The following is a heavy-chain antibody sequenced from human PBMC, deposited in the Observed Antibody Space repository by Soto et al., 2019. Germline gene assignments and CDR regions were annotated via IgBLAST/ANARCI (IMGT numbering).Heavy chain of an antibody. J-gene: IGHJ4*02. Sequence: EVQLVESGGGLVQPGGSLRLSCAASGFTFSSYWMHWVRQAPGKGLVWVSRINSDGSSTSYADSVKGRFTISRDNAKNTLYLQMNSLRAEDTAVYYCASAGSSSWYDGDIDYWGQGTLVTVSS. CDR3: ASAGSSSWYDGDIDY. CDR1: GFTFSSYW. CDR2: INSDGSST. D-gene: IGHD6-13*01. V-gene: IGHV3-74*01.